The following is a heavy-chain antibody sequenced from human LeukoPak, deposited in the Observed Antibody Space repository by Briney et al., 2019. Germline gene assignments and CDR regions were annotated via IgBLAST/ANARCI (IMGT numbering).Heavy chain of an antibody. J-gene: IGHJ4*02. Sequence: GGSLRLSCAASGFTFSSYWMSWVRQAPGKGLEWVANIKQDGSEKYYVDSVKGRFTISRDNAKNSPYLQMNSLRAEDTAVYYCARARFPWYYDSSGYYPFYFDYWGQGTLVTVSS. V-gene: IGHV3-7*01. CDR3: ARARFPWYYDSSGYYPFYFDY. D-gene: IGHD3-22*01. CDR2: IKQDGSEK. CDR1: GFTFSSYW.